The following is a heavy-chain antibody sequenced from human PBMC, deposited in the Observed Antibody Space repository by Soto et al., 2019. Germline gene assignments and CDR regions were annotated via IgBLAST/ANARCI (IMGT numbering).Heavy chain of an antibody. CDR3: AKGRSYYYYYGVDV. CDR1: GFTFSIYA. Sequence: GGSLRLSCAASGFTFSIYAMSWVRQAPGKGLEWVSAISTSGSTTFYADSVKGRFTISRDNSKSTLYLQMNSLRAEDTALYYCAKGRSYYYYYGVDVWGQGTTVTVSS. J-gene: IGHJ6*02. V-gene: IGHV3-23*01. CDR2: ISTSGSTT.